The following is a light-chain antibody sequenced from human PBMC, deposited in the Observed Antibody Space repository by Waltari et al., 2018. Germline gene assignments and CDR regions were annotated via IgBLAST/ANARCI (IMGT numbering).Light chain of an antibody. CDR1: HSRVQNKGKTY. CDR3: MQATHWHLT. Sequence: HSRVQNKGKTYLNWGHQGPGQAPRRLIYKVSNRDPGVPARFRGSGSGTEFTLTISRVEAEDVGIYYCMQATHWHLTFGQGTRVDIK. J-gene: IGKJ1*01. CDR2: KVS. V-gene: IGKV2-30*02.